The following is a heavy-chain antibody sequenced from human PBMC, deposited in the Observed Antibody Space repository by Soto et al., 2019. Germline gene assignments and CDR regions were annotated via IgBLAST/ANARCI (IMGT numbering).Heavy chain of an antibody. CDR1: GGSISSSSYY. J-gene: IGHJ3*02. CDR2: LNYSGST. D-gene: IGHD1-26*01. Sequence: SETLSLTCTVSGGSISSSSYYWGWLRQPPGKGLEWIGSLNYSGSTYYNPSPKSRVTISADTAKNQFSRKRSSETAADSAVYYCARSGSGSLDAFDIWGQGTMVTVSS. CDR3: ARSGSGSLDAFDI. V-gene: IGHV4-39*07.